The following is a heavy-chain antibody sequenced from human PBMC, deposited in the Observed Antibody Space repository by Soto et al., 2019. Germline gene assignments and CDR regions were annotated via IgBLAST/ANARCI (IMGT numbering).Heavy chain of an antibody. V-gene: IGHV1-18*01. CDR2: ISAYNGNT. J-gene: IGHJ6*02. CDR1: GYTFTSYG. D-gene: IGHD4-17*01. Sequence: ASVKVSCKASGYTFTSYGISWVRQAPGQGLEWMGWISAYNGNTNYAQKLQGRVTMTTDTSTSTAYMELRSLRSDDTAVYYCARDNYGDDYYYGMDVWGQGTTVTVSS. CDR3: ARDNYGDDYYYGMDV.